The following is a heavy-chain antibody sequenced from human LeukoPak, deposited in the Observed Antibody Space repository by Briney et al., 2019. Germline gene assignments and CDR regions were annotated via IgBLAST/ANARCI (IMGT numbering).Heavy chain of an antibody. CDR3: AKWGDYGVLTGYYDSDY. CDR1: GFTFSNYA. V-gene: IGHV3-23*01. D-gene: IGHD3-9*01. Sequence: PGASLRLSCAASGFTFSNYAMSWVRQAPGKGLEWVSAVSGRDTSTYYTDSVKGRFTISRDNPKNTLYLQMNSLSAEDTAIYYCAKWGDYGVLTGYYDSDYWGQGTLVTVSS. CDR2: VSGRDTST. J-gene: IGHJ4*02.